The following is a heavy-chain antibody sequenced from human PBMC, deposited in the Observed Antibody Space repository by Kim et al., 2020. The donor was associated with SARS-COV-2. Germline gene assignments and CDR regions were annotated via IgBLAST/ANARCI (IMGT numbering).Heavy chain of an antibody. J-gene: IGHJ4*02. CDR1: GGSISSYY. CDR3: ARHSGDFRTNDY. D-gene: IGHD4-17*01. V-gene: IGHV4-59*08. Sequence: SETLSLTCTVSGGSISSYYWSWIRQPPGKGLEWIGYISYSGSTNYNPSLKSRVTISVDTSKNQFSLNLSSVTAADTAMYYCARHSGDFRTNDYWGQGALVTVSS. CDR2: ISYSGST.